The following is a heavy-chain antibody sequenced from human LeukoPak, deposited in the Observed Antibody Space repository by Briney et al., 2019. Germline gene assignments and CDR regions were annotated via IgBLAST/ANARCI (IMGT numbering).Heavy chain of an antibody. J-gene: IGHJ6*03. CDR1: GGSISSYY. CDR3: ARDSGYYDFWSGPLYMDV. D-gene: IGHD3-3*01. Sequence: SETLSLTCTVSGGSISSYYWSWIRQPAGKGLEWIGYIYYSGSTNYNPSLKSRVTISVDTSKNQFSLKLSSVTAADTAVYYCARDSGYYDFWSGPLYMDVWGKGTTVTVSS. CDR2: IYYSGST. V-gene: IGHV4-59*01.